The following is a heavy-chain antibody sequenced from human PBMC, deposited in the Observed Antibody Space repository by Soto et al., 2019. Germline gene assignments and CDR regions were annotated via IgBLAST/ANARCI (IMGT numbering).Heavy chain of an antibody. Sequence: EVQLVESGGGLVQPGGSLRLSCAASGFTFSSYAMHWVRQAPGKGLEYVSAIGSDGGNTYYANSEKDRFTISRDNSKNTLYLQMGSLRTEDMAVYYCARGDPYSDTLRNDAFDIWGQGTMVTVSS. CDR3: ARGDPYSDTLRNDAFDI. J-gene: IGHJ3*02. V-gene: IGHV3-64*01. D-gene: IGHD5-18*01. CDR2: IGSDGGNT. CDR1: GFTFSSYA.